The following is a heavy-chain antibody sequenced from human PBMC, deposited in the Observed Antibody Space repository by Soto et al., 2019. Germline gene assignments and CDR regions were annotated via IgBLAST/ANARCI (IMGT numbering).Heavy chain of an antibody. CDR3: AKDHPDGTANDY. D-gene: IGHD1-1*01. Sequence: GGSLRLSCAASGFTFSSYGMHWVRQAPGKGLEWVAVISYDGSNKYYADSVKGRFTISRDNSKNTLYLQMNSLRAEDTAVYYCAKDHPDGTANDYWGQGTLVTVSS. CDR2: ISYDGSNK. CDR1: GFTFSSYG. V-gene: IGHV3-30*18. J-gene: IGHJ4*02.